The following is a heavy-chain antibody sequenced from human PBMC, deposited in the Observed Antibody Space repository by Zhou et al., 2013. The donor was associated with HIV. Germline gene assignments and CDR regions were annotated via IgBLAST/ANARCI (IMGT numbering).Heavy chain of an antibody. J-gene: IGHJ4*02. CDR3: ARDLTGSYWFPSQFDL. D-gene: IGHD3-10*01. Sequence: QVQLVQSGAEVKKPGSSVKVSCKASGGTFSTSSISWVRQAPGQGLEWMGGIIPALGTTNFAQKFQGRVSITADDSTTTVYMEMSSLRFDDTAVYYCARDLTGSYWFPSQFDLWGQGTLVTVPS. CDR1: GGTFSTSS. V-gene: IGHV1-69*11. CDR2: IIPALGTT.